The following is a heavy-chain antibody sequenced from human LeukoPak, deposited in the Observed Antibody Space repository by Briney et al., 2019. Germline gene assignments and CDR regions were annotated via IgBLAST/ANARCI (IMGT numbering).Heavy chain of an antibody. CDR3: AKDRGSGSYYPYYFGG. CDR1: GFTFSSYA. Sequence: GGSLRLSCAASGFTFSSYAMHWVRPPPGKGLEWVAFIRYDGNNKYYTDSVKGRFTISRDNSTNTLYLQMHNLRAEDSTVYLWAKDRGSGSYYPYYFGGWGQGTLVTVSS. D-gene: IGHD3-10*01. V-gene: IGHV3-30*02. CDR2: IRYDGNNK. J-gene: IGHJ4*02.